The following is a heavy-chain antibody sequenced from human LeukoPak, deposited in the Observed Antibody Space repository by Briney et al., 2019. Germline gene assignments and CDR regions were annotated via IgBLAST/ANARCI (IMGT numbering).Heavy chain of an antibody. Sequence: SETLSLTCTVSGGSISSSSYYWGWIRQPPGKGLEWIGSIYHSGSTYYNPSLKSRVTIAVETSKNQFSLKLSSVTAADTAVYYCARRMRGYSSSSFDYWGQGTLVTVSS. CDR3: ARRMRGYSSSSFDY. D-gene: IGHD6-6*01. CDR1: GGSISSSSYY. J-gene: IGHJ4*02. CDR2: IYHSGST. V-gene: IGHV4-39*07.